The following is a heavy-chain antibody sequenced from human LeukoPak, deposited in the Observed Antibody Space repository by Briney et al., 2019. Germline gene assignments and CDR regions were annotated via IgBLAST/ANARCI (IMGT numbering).Heavy chain of an antibody. CDR3: ARGDNYDFWSGYYPDWFDP. J-gene: IGHJ5*02. CDR1: GGSISSYY. CDR2: IYYSGST. V-gene: IGHV4-59*01. Sequence: PSETLSLTCTVSGGSISSYYWSWIRQPPGKGLEWIGYIYYSGSTNYNPSLKSRVTISVDTSKNQFSLKLSSVTAADTAVYYCARGDNYDFWSGYYPDWFDPWGQGTLVTVSS. D-gene: IGHD3-3*01.